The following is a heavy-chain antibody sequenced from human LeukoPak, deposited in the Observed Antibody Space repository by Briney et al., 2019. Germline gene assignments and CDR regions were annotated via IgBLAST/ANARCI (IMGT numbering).Heavy chain of an antibody. CDR3: ARVIGSYGDSAY. CDR1: GVKGRSFG. Sequence: LRLSCTASGVKGRSFGLSCGRIATRKGLEWLSYISSTSSAIYYADSVKGRFTISRDNAKNSLYLQMDSLRAEDTAIYYCARVIGSYGDSAYWGQGTLVTVSS. D-gene: IGHD3-16*01. J-gene: IGHJ4*02. CDR2: ISSTSSAI. V-gene: IGHV3-48*04.